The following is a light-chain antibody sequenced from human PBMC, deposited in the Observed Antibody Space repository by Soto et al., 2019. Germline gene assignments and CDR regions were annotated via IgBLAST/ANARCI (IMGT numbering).Light chain of an antibody. CDR3: QQRNNWPIT. Sequence: EMVVTPSPAILSVSPGASATLSCRASQSVNSNYLAWYQQKPGQAPRLLIYGASTRATGIPARFSGSGSGTDFTLTISSLEPEDFADYYCQQRNNWPITFGQGTRLEI. V-gene: IGKV3D-20*02. CDR2: GAS. J-gene: IGKJ5*01. CDR1: QSVNSNY.